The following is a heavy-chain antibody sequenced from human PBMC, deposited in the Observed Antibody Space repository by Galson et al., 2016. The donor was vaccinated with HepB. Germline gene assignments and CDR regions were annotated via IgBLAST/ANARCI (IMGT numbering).Heavy chain of an antibody. V-gene: IGHV6-1*01. Sequence: CAISGDSVSTKSAAWNWIRQSPSRGLEWLGRTYYRSKWYNEYAVSVQSRITINPDTSKNQFSLQLNSVTLEDTAVYYCARLAAVVPVRNTYYHSMDVWGKGTTVTVSS. J-gene: IGHJ6*03. CDR2: TYYRSKWYN. CDR1: GDSVSTKSAA. D-gene: IGHD2-15*01. CDR3: ARLAAVVPVRNTYYHSMDV.